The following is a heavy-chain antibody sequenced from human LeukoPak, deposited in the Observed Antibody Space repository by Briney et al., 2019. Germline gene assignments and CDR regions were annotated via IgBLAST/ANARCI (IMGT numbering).Heavy chain of an antibody. Sequence: GGSLRLSCAASGFTFSGYGMHWVRQAPGKGLEWGTVIRYDGSNEYYGDSVKGRFTISRDNSKNMLFLQMDSLRAEDTAVYYCARGWGISADGYGLFDYWGQGSLVTVSS. CDR2: IRYDGSNE. D-gene: IGHD6-13*01. CDR1: GFTFSGYG. V-gene: IGHV3-30*02. CDR3: ARGWGISADGYGLFDY. J-gene: IGHJ4*02.